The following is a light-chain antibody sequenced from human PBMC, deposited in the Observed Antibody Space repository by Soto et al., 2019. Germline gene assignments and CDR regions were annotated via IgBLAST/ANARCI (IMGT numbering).Light chain of an antibody. CDR2: DAS. V-gene: IGKV3-20*01. CDR3: QQTSRTPKT. CDR1: QSVSSGN. J-gene: IGKJ1*01. Sequence: EIVLTQSPGTLSLSPGQRATLSCRASQSVSSGNLAWYQQKPGQAPRLLIYDASTLDSGVPSRFSGAGSGTDFTLTISSLQPEDFATYYCQQTSRTPKTFGQGTKVDIK.